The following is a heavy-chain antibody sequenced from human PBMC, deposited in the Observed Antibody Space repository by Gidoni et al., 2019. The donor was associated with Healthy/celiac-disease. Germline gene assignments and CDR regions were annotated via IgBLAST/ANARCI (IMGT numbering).Heavy chain of an antibody. CDR3: ARGRITMVRGVIFGMDV. CDR2: ISSSSSYI. V-gene: IGHV3-21*01. J-gene: IGHJ6*02. CDR1: GFTFSIYS. Sequence: EVRLVESGGGLVKPGGSLRLSCAASGFTFSIYSMNWVRQAPGKGLEWVSSISSSSSYIYYADSVKGRFTISRDNAKNSLYLQMNSLRAEDTAVYYCARGRITMVRGVIFGMDVWGQGTTVTVSS. D-gene: IGHD3-10*01.